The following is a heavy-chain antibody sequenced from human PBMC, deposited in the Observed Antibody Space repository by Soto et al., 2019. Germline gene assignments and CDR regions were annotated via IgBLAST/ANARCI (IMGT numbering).Heavy chain of an antibody. CDR2: IYYSGST. Sequence: PSETRSLTGTVSGGSISSYYWSWIRQPPGKGLEWIGYIYYSGSTNDNPSLKSRVTISVDTSKNQFSLKLSSVTAADTAVYYCARSPAYYDSSGYLVWGQGTLVTVSS. D-gene: IGHD3-22*01. CDR1: GGSISSYY. V-gene: IGHV4-59*01. J-gene: IGHJ4*02. CDR3: ARSPAYYDSSGYLV.